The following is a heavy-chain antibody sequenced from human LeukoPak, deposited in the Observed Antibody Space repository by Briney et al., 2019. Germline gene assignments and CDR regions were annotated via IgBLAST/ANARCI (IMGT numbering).Heavy chain of an antibody. CDR1: GSSISSYY. CDR2: IYYSGST. V-gene: IGHV4-59*01. CDR3: ARLYGGNGNY. Sequence: SETLSLTCTVSGSSISSYYWSWIRQPPGKGLEWIGYIYYSGSTNYNPSLKSRVTISVDTSKNQFSLKLSSVTAADTAVYYCARLYGGNGNYWGQGTLVTVSS. D-gene: IGHD4-23*01. J-gene: IGHJ4*02.